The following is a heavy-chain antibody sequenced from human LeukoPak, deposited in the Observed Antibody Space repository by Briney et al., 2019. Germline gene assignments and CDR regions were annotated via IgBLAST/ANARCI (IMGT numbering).Heavy chain of an antibody. J-gene: IGHJ6*02. Sequence: GGSLRLSCAASGFTFSSYWMSWVRQAPGKGLEWVANIKQDGSEKYYVDSVKGRFTISRDNAKNSLYLQMNSLRAEDTAEYYCARDFRVYCSSTSCYTSYYYYGMDVWGQGTTVTVSS. CDR1: GFTFSSYW. V-gene: IGHV3-7*01. D-gene: IGHD2-2*02. CDR3: ARDFRVYCSSTSCYTSYYYYGMDV. CDR2: IKQDGSEK.